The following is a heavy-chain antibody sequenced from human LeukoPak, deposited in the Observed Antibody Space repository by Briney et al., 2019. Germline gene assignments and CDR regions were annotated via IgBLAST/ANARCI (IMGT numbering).Heavy chain of an antibody. J-gene: IGHJ4*02. CDR1: GGSIKNRYC. CDR2: IFYSGSA. V-gene: IGHV4-59*01. Sequence: SETLSLTCTVSGGSIKNRYCWSWIRQPPGKGLEWIGYIFYSGSANYNSSLKSRVTMSVDTSKNQFSLKLNSVTAADTAVYYCARQEYSGGWYPLDYWGQGTLVTVSS. CDR3: ARQEYSGGWYPLDY. D-gene: IGHD6-19*01.